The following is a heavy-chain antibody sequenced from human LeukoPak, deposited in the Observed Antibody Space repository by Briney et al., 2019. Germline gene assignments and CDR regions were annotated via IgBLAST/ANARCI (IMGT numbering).Heavy chain of an antibody. Sequence: GGSLRLSCAASGFTFSSYSMTWVRLAPGKGLEWVSSISSGSDSIYYADSVKGRFSISRDNAQNSLFLQMNSLRAEDTAVYYCARVGIAAADYYYYYYMDVWGKGTTVTISS. CDR2: ISSGSDSI. CDR1: GFTFSSYS. J-gene: IGHJ6*03. D-gene: IGHD6-13*01. V-gene: IGHV3-21*06. CDR3: ARVGIAAADYYYYYYMDV.